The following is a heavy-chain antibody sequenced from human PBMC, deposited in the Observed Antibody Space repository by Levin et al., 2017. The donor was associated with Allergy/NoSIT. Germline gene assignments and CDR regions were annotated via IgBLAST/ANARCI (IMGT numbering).Heavy chain of an antibody. Sequence: GGSLRLSCAASGFTFSSYAMHWVRQAPGKGLEWVAVISYDGSNKYYADSVKGRFTISRDNSKNTLYLQMNSLRAEDTAVYYCARDGAATNEYFQHWGQGTLVTVSS. D-gene: IGHD2-15*01. J-gene: IGHJ1*01. CDR3: ARDGAATNEYFQH. CDR1: GFTFSSYA. CDR2: ISYDGSNK. V-gene: IGHV3-30*04.